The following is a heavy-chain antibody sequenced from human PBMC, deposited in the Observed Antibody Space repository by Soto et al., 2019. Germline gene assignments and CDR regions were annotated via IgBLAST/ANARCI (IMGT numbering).Heavy chain of an antibody. D-gene: IGHD3-3*01. CDR1: GFTFSSYG. J-gene: IGHJ4*02. CDR3: AKDLHFVEWLNPDY. CDR2: ISYDGSNK. V-gene: IGHV3-30*18. Sequence: GGSLRLSCAASGFTFSSYGMHWVRQAPGKGLEWVAVISYDGSNKYYADSVKGRFTISRDNSKNTLYLQMNSLRAEDTAEYYCAKDLHFVEWLNPDYWGQGTLVTVSS.